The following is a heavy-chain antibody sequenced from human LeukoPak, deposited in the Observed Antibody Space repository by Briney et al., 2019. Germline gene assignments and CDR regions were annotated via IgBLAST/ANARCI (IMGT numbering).Heavy chain of an antibody. J-gene: IGHJ5*02. CDR1: GFTFSSYG. Sequence: PGGSLRLSSAASGFTFSSYGMHWVRQAPGKGLEWVAVISYDGSNKYYADSVKGRFTISRDNSKNTLYLQMNSLRAEDTAVYYCAAGGSYLFDPWGQGTLVTVSS. V-gene: IGHV3-30*03. CDR3: AAGGSYLFDP. D-gene: IGHD1-26*01. CDR2: ISYDGSNK.